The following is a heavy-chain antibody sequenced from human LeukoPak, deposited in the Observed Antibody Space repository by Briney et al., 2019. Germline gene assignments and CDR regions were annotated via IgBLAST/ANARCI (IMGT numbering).Heavy chain of an antibody. CDR2: INPNSGGT. D-gene: IGHD2-2*01. Sequence: ASVKVSCKASGYTFTGYYMHWVRQAPGQGLEWMGWINPNSGGTNYAQKFQGWVTMTRDTSISTAYMELSRLRSDDTAVYYCATYCSSTSCHHYGMDVWGQGTTVTVSS. V-gene: IGHV1-2*04. CDR1: GYTFTGYY. CDR3: ATYCSSTSCHHYGMDV. J-gene: IGHJ6*02.